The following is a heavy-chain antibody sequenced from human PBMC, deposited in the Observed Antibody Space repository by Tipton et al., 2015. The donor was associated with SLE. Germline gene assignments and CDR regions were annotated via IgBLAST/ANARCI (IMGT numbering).Heavy chain of an antibody. Sequence: TLSLTCTVSGGSISSSSYYWGWIRQPPGKGLEWIGSIYYSGSTYYNPSLKSRVTISVDTSKNQFSLKLSSVTAADTAVYYCARGGYSSGWGDWFDPWGQGTLVTVSS. CDR3: ARGGYSSGWGDWFDP. CDR1: GGSISSSSYY. J-gene: IGHJ5*02. CDR2: IYYSGST. D-gene: IGHD6-19*01. V-gene: IGHV4-39*01.